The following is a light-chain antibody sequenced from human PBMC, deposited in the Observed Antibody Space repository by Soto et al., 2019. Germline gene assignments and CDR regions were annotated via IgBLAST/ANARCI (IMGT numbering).Light chain of an antibody. CDR1: QSISTW. V-gene: IGKV1-5*03. CDR3: QPYNSYSEA. Sequence: IQMTQYPSTLPASVGDSVTITCRADQSISTWLAWYQQKPGKAPNLLIYKASRLESGVPSRFSGSGSGTEFTLTISSLQPDDFATYYCQPYNSYSEAFGQGSKVDI. CDR2: KAS. J-gene: IGKJ1*01.